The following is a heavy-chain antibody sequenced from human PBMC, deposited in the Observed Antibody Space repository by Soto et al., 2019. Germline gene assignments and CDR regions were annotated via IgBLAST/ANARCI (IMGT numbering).Heavy chain of an antibody. D-gene: IGHD4-17*01. CDR1: GVSISSYY. V-gene: IGHV4-59*01. Sequence: TSETLSLTCTVSGVSISSYYWIWIRQPPGKGLEWIGYIYYSGSTNYNPSLKSRVTISVDTSKNQFSLKLSSVTAADTAVYYCARRYGGNFDYWGQGTLVTVSS. CDR3: ARRYGGNFDY. CDR2: IYYSGST. J-gene: IGHJ4*02.